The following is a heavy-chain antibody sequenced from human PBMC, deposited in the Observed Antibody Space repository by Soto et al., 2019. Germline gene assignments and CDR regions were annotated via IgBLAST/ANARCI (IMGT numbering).Heavy chain of an antibody. J-gene: IGHJ4*02. CDR2: INPSGGST. D-gene: IGHD3-10*01. CDR1: GYTFNSYY. V-gene: IGHV1-46*02. Sequence: QVQLVQSGAEVKKPGASVKVSCKASGYTFNSYYMHWVRQAPGHGLEWMGIINPSGGSTSYAQKVQGRSTMPMDTSTSTVYMELSSLRSEDTAVYYCARGEGFTMVRGVISDFDYWGQGTLVTVSS. CDR3: ARGEGFTMVRGVISDFDY.